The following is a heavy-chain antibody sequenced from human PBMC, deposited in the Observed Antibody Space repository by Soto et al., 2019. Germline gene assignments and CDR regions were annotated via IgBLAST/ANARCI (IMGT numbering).Heavy chain of an antibody. CDR1: GFTFSSYS. Sequence: PWWSLRLSCAASGFTFSSYSMNWFRQAPGKGLEWVSDISSSSVTIYYADSVKGRFTISRDNAKNSLYLQMNSLRDGDTAVYYCARVPGIAAAATYYYAMDVWGQGTTVTVSS. D-gene: IGHD6-13*01. CDR3: ARVPGIAAAATYYYAMDV. J-gene: IGHJ6*02. V-gene: IGHV3-48*02. CDR2: ISSSSVTI.